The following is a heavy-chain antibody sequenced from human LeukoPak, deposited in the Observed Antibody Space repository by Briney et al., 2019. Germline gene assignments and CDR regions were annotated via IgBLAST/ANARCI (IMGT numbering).Heavy chain of an antibody. CDR2: ISSSGTS. V-gene: IGHV4-4*07. CDR3: ARRQTPDY. D-gene: IGHD2-15*01. J-gene: IGHJ4*02. Sequence: SETLSLTCTVAGDSMTSYYWSWIRQPAGKGLERMGRISSSGTSNYNPSLKSRVTISVDTSKNQFSLKLSSVTAADTAVYYCARRQTPDYWGQGTLVTVSS. CDR1: GDSMTSYY.